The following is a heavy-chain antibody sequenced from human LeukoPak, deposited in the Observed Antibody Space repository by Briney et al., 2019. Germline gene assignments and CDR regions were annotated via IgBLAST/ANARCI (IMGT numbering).Heavy chain of an antibody. CDR1: GGSISSYY. Sequence: SETLSLSCTVSGGSISSYYWRWIRQPPGKGLEWIGYIYYSGSTNYNPSLKSRVTISVDTSKNQFSLKLSSVTAADTAVYYCASRGYSYGPNYYYGMDVWGQGTTVTVSS. V-gene: IGHV4-59*08. CDR3: ASRGYSYGPNYYYGMDV. J-gene: IGHJ6*02. CDR2: IYYSGST. D-gene: IGHD5-18*01.